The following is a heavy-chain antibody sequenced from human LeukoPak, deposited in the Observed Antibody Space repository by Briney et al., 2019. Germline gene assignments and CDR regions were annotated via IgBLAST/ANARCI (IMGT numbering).Heavy chain of an antibody. Sequence: GWSLRLSCAASGLTFSTYVMNWVRQAPGKGLEWVSTISESGGSTCYADSVKGRFTISRENSKSTLYLQMNSLRAEDTAVYYCGRYYVMDVWGQGTSVTVSS. J-gene: IGHJ6*02. CDR2: ISESGGST. V-gene: IGHV3-23*01. CDR1: GLTFSTYV. CDR3: GRYYVMDV.